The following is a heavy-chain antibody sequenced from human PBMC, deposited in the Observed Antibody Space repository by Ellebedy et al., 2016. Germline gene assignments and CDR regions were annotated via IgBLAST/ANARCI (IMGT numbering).Heavy chain of an antibody. CDR1: GFTFTNYG. Sequence: GESLKISCAASGFTFTNYGMHWVRQAPGKGLEWVAVIWYDGSNKYYADSVKGRFTISRDNSKNTLYLQMNSLRAEDTAVYYCARDRSAVQLWFGFDYWGQGTLVTVSS. J-gene: IGHJ4*02. D-gene: IGHD5-18*01. CDR2: IWYDGSNK. CDR3: ARDRSAVQLWFGFDY. V-gene: IGHV3-33*08.